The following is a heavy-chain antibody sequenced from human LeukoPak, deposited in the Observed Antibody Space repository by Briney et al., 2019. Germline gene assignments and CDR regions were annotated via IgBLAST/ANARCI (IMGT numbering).Heavy chain of an antibody. V-gene: IGHV4-39*01. CDR3: ATTGATRGY. D-gene: IGHD1-26*01. CDR1: TGSVNSGVYY. CDR2: IHSSGNS. Sequence: SETLSLTCSVSTGSVNSGVYYWGWVRQPPGKGLEWIGSIHSSGNSYCNPSLKSRVTLSVDTSKNQFSLKLTSVTAADTAVYYCATTGATRGYWGQGTLVTVSS. J-gene: IGHJ4*02.